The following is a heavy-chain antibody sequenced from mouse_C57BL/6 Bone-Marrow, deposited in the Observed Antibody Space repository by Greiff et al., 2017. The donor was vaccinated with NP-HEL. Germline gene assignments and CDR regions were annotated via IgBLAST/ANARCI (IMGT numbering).Heavy chain of an antibody. V-gene: IGHV5-9*01. CDR2: ISGGGGNT. Sequence: EVQVVESGGGLVKPGGSLKLSCAASGFTFSSYTMSWVRQTPEKRLEWVATISGGGGNTYYPDSVKGRSTISRDNAKNTPYLQMSSLRSENTALYYCAIYSYYSNDGYSMDYWGQGTSVTVSS. CDR3: AIYSYYSNDGYSMDY. D-gene: IGHD2-5*01. CDR1: GFTFSSYT. J-gene: IGHJ4*01.